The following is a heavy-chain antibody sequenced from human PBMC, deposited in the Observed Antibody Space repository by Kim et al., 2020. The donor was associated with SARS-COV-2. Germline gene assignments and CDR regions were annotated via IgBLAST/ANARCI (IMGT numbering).Heavy chain of an antibody. D-gene: IGHD3-22*01. CDR2: ISYDGSNK. J-gene: IGHJ5*02. CDR1: GFTFSSYA. Sequence: GGSLRLSCAASGFTFSSYAMHWVRQAPGKGLEWVAVISYDGSNKYYADSVKGRITISRDNSKNTLYLQMNSLRAEDTAVYYCAREGYYYDSSGYYFHWFDPWGQGTLVTVSS. V-gene: IGHV3-30*04. CDR3: AREGYYYDSSGYYFHWFDP.